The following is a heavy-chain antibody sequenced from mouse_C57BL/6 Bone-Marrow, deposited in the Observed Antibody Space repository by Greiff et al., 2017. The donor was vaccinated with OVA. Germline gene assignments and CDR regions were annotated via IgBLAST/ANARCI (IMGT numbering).Heavy chain of an antibody. Sequence: VKLMESGAELVKPGASVKLSCKASGYTFTEYTIHWVKQRSGQGLEWIGWFYPGSGSIKYNEKFKDKATLTADKSSSTVYMELSRLTSEDSAVYFCARHEENSYYFDYWGQGTTLTVSS. CDR1: GYTFTEYT. V-gene: IGHV1-62-2*01. J-gene: IGHJ2*01. CDR3: ARHEENSYYFDY. CDR2: FYPGSGSI.